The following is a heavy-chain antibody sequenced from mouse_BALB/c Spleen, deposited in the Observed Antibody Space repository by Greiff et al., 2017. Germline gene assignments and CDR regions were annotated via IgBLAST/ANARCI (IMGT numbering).Heavy chain of an antibody. CDR1: GFTFSDFY. V-gene: IGHV7-1*02. CDR3: ARDVPYGNYYAMDY. D-gene: IGHD2-10*02. CDR2: SRNKANDYTT. Sequence: EVKVVESGGGLVQPGGSLRLSCATSGFTFSDFYMEWVRQPPGKRLEWIAASRNKANDYTTEYSASVKGRFIVSRDTSQSILYLQMNALRAEDTAIYYCARDVPYGNYYAMDYWGQGTSVTVSS. J-gene: IGHJ4*01.